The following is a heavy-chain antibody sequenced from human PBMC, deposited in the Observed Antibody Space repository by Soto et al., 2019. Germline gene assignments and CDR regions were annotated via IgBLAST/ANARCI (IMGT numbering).Heavy chain of an antibody. CDR1: GFTFSSYG. V-gene: IGHV3-33*06. CDR3: AKEMGGAPDFDY. J-gene: IGHJ4*02. D-gene: IGHD1-26*01. CDR2: VWFDGSKK. Sequence: QVQLVESGGGVVQSGRSLRLSCAASGFTFSSYGMHWVRQAPGKGLEWVALVWFDGSKKYYADSVKGRFTISRDNSKKTLYLQMNSLRAEDTAVYYCAKEMGGAPDFDYWGQGTLVTVSS.